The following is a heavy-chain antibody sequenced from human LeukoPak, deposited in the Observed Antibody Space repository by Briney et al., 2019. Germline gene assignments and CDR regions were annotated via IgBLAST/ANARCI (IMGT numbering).Heavy chain of an antibody. Sequence: GESLKISCKGSGYSFTSYWIGWVRQMPGKGLEWMGIIYPGDSDTRYSPSFQGRVTISADKSISTAYLQWSSLKASDTAMYYCATAIITIFGAAPDAFDIWGQGTMVTVSS. CDR2: IYPGDSDT. J-gene: IGHJ3*02. D-gene: IGHD3-3*01. CDR1: GYSFTSYW. V-gene: IGHV5-51*01. CDR3: ATAIITIFGAAPDAFDI.